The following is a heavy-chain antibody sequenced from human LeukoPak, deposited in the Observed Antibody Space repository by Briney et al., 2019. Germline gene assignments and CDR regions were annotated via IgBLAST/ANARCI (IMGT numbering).Heavy chain of an antibody. V-gene: IGHV3-64*01. CDR3: ARDEYEYAGWFDP. CDR2: ISSNGGST. D-gene: IGHD5-12*01. J-gene: IGHJ5*02. Sequence: GGSLRLSCAASGFTFSSYAMHWVRQAPGKGLEYVSAISSNGGSTYYANSVKGRFTISRDNSKNTLYLQMNSLRVEDTAVYYCARDEYEYAGWFDPWGQGTLVTVSS. CDR1: GFTFSSYA.